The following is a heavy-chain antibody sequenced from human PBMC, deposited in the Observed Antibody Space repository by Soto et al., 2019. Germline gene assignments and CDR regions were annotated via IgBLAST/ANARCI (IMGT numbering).Heavy chain of an antibody. CDR2: ITRGDGTT. CDR1: ESTFNSYD. V-gene: IGHV3-23*01. J-gene: IGHJ4*02. D-gene: IGHD3-10*01. CDR3: ATVTWSGDYRL. Sequence: VQLLESGGTLVQPGGSLRVSCAASESTFNSYDMSWVRQAPGKGLEWVSTITRGDGTTYYADSVKGRFTISRDNSKDTVYLLMNSLRAEDTAVYYCATVTWSGDYRLWGQGTLVTVSS.